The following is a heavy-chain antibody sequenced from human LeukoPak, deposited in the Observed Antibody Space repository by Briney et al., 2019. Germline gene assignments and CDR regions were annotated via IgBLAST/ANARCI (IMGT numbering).Heavy chain of an antibody. D-gene: IGHD3-22*01. J-gene: IGHJ4*02. CDR1: GYTFTSYG. CDR2: ISAYNGNT. Sequence: GASVKVSCKASGYTFTSYGISWVRQAPGQGLEWMGWISAYNGNTNYAQKLQGRVTMTTDTSTSTAYMELRSLRSDDTAAYYCARDGDSSGYYPSDYWGQGTLVTVSS. V-gene: IGHV1-18*01. CDR3: ARDGDSSGYYPSDY.